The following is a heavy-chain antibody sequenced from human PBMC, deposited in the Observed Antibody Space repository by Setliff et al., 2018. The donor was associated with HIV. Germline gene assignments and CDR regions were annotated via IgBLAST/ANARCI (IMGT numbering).Heavy chain of an antibody. Sequence: ASVKVSCKASGYTFTTYAIHWVRQAPGQRLEWMGWINTGNGNTKYSQEFQGRVTITRNTSISTAYMEVSSLRSEDTAVYYCATDSSGYYLGGFDYWGQGTLVTVSS. D-gene: IGHD3-22*01. J-gene: IGHJ4*02. CDR1: GYTFTTYA. CDR2: INTGNGNT. V-gene: IGHV1-3*03. CDR3: ATDSSGYYLGGFDY.